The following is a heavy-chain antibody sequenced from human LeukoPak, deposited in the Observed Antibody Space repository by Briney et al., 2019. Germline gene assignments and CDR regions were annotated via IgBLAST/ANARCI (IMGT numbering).Heavy chain of an antibody. J-gene: IGHJ4*02. CDR1: GGSISSYY. CDR3: ARGPYYYDSSGYYRY. CDR2: IYTSGST. Sequence: PSETLSLTCTVSGGSISSYYWSWIRQPAGKGLEWIGRIYTSGSTNYNPSLKSRVTISVDTSKNQFSLKLSSVTAADTAVYYCARGPYYYDSSGYYRYWGQGTLVTVSS. D-gene: IGHD3-22*01. V-gene: IGHV4-4*07.